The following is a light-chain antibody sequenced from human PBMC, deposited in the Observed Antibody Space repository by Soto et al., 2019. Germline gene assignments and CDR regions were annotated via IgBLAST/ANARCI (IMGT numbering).Light chain of an antibody. Sequence: DIQMTQSPSSLSASVGARVSITCQASQDIRNYLSWFQQKPGRAPKLLIYGASNLETGVPSRFRGSGYGTDMTVTISSLQPEDIATYYCQHYDNLPPFTFGPGTKVDIK. CDR1: QDIRNY. J-gene: IGKJ3*01. V-gene: IGKV1-33*01. CDR3: QHYDNLPPFT. CDR2: GAS.